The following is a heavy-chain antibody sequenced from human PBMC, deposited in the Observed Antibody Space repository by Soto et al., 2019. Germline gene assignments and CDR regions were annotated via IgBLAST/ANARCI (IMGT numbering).Heavy chain of an antibody. J-gene: IGHJ3*02. CDR2: INPNSGGT. CDR1: GYTFTGYY. Sequence: QVQLVQSGAEVKKPGASVKVSCKASGYTFTGYYMHWVRQAPGQGLEWMGWINPNSGGTNYAQKFQGWVTITRDPSISTAYMELSRLRSDDTAVYYCARDRGYSSGLYVVSYAFDIWGQGTIVTVSS. CDR3: ARDRGYSSGLYVVSYAFDI. D-gene: IGHD6-19*01. V-gene: IGHV1-2*04.